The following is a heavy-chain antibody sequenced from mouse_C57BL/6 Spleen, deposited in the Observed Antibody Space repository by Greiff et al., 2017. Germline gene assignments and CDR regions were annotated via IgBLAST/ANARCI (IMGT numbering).Heavy chain of an antibody. CDR3: ARDPYYDSYAMDY. CDR1: GYSITSGYY. CDR2: ISYDGSN. V-gene: IGHV3-6*01. Sequence: EVQLQQSGPGLVKPSQSLSLTCSVTGYSITSGYYWNWIRQFPGNKLEWMGYISYDGSNNYNPSLKNRISITRDTSKNQFFLKLNSVTTEDTATYYCARDPYYDSYAMDYWGQGTSVTVSS. J-gene: IGHJ4*01. D-gene: IGHD2-10*01.